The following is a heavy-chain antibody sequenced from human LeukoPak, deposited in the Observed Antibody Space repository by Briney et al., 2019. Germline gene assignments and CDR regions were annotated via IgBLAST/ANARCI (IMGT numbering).Heavy chain of an antibody. Sequence: GGSLRLSCAASGFTFSSYSMNWVRQAPGKGLEWVSSISSSSSYIYYADSVKGRFTISRDNAKNSLYLQMNSLRAEDTAEYYCARPTYYYDSSGYCYWGQGTLVTVSS. V-gene: IGHV3-21*01. CDR2: ISSSSSYI. J-gene: IGHJ4*02. CDR3: ARPTYYYDSSGYCY. CDR1: GFTFSSYS. D-gene: IGHD3-22*01.